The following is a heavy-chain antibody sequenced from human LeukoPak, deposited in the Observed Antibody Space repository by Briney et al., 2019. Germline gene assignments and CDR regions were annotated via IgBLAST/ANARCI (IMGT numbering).Heavy chain of an antibody. CDR3: ARVRYCSSTSCPAYFDY. D-gene: IGHD2-2*01. J-gene: IGHJ4*02. CDR1: GFTVSSNY. V-gene: IGHV3-48*01. CDR2: ISSSSSSI. Sequence: QPGGSLRLSCAASGFTVSSNYMTWVRQAPGKGLVWVSYISSSSSSIYYADSVKGRFTVSRDNAKNSLSLQMNSLRAEDTAVYYCARVRYCSSTSCPAYFDYWGQGTLVTVSS.